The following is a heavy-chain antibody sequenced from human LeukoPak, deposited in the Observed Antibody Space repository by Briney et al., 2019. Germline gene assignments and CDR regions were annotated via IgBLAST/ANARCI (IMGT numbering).Heavy chain of an antibody. CDR1: GFTFSSHV. CDR3: ARDYYGSGTSSCGMDV. CDR2: ISSDGSRP. Sequence: GGSLRLSCAASGFTFSSHVIHWVRQAPDKGLEWVAMISSDGSRPYHADSVKGRFTISRDNSKSTVSLQMNSLRTEDTAVYYCARDYYGSGTSSCGMDVWGLGTTVTVSS. J-gene: IGHJ6*02. V-gene: IGHV3-30-3*01. D-gene: IGHD3-10*01.